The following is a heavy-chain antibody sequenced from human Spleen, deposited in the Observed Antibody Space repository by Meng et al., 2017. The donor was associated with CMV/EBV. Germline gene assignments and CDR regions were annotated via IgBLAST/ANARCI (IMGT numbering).Heavy chain of an antibody. Sequence: LTCAVYGGSVSGYYWSWIRQPPGKGLEWIGEINHSGSTNYNPSLKSRVTISVDTSKNQFSLKLSSVTAADTAVYYCAWGRGIAYFDYWGQGTLVTVSS. CDR2: INHSGST. J-gene: IGHJ4*02. CDR1: GGSVSGYY. V-gene: IGHV4-34*01. D-gene: IGHD2-15*01. CDR3: AWGRGIAYFDY.